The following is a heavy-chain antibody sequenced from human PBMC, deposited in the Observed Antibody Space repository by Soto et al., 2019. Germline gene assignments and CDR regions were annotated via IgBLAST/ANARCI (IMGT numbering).Heavy chain of an antibody. CDR3: TPLTTVTTFDAFDI. CDR1: GFTFSSYG. Sequence: QVQLVESGGGVVQPGRSLRLSCAASGFTFSSYGMHWVRQAPSKGLEWVAVISYDGSNKYYADSVKGRFTITRDNSKNTLYLQMNSLRAEDTAVYYCTPLTTVTTFDAFDIWGQGTMVTVSS. D-gene: IGHD4-17*01. CDR2: ISYDGSNK. V-gene: IGHV3-30*03. J-gene: IGHJ3*02.